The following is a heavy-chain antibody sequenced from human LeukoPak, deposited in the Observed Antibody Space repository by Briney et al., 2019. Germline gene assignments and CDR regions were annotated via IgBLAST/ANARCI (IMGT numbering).Heavy chain of an antibody. D-gene: IGHD4-23*01. V-gene: IGHV3-23*01. J-gene: IGHJ4*02. CDR1: GFTFSNYA. Sequence: HPGGSLRLSCVGSGFTFSNYAMTWVRQAPGKGLEWVSALRNSGSSPYYADSVKGRFTISRDNSQNTLYLQTNSLRAEDTAVYYCAKVSGRTVVTFFDYWGQGTLVTVSS. CDR2: LRNSGSSP. CDR3: AKVSGRTVVTFFDY.